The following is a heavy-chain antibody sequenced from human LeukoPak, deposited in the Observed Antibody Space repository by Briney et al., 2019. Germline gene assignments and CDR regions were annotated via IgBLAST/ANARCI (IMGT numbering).Heavy chain of an antibody. V-gene: IGHV3-33*06. CDR2: IWYDGSNK. J-gene: IGHJ4*02. Sequence: GGSLRLSCAASGFTFSSYGMHWVRQAPDKGPEWVAVIWYDGSNKYYADSVKGRFTISRDNSKNTLYMQMNSLRAEDTAVYYCAKDFSYYDSSGSGPDYWGQGTPVTVSS. CDR3: AKDFSYYDSSGSGPDY. D-gene: IGHD3-22*01. CDR1: GFTFSSYG.